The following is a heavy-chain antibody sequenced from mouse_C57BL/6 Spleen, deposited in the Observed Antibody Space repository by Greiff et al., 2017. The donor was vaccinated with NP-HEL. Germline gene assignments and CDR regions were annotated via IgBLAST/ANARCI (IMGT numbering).Heavy chain of an antibody. J-gene: IGHJ4*01. CDR3: AGTTTVVATRDGYYAMDY. Sequence: QVQLQQSGAELVRPGTSVKVSCKASGYAFTNYLIEWVKQRPGQGLEWIGVINPGGGGTNYNEKFKGKATLTADKSSSTAYMQLSSLTSEDSAVFYCAGTTTVVATRDGYYAMDYWGQGTSVTVSS. D-gene: IGHD1-1*01. V-gene: IGHV1-54*01. CDR2: INPGGGGT. CDR1: GYAFTNYL.